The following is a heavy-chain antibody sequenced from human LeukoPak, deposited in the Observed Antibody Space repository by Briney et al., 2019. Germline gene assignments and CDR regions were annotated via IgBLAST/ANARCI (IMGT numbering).Heavy chain of an antibody. CDR2: ISSSSSYI. V-gene: IGHV3-21*01. D-gene: IGHD2-2*01. CDR1: GFTFSSYS. Sequence: GGSLRLSCAASGFTFSSYSMNWVRQAPGKGLEWVSSISSSSSYIYYADSVKGRFTISRDNAKNSLYLQMNSLRAEDTAVYYCALDCSSPSCRAYWGQGTLVTVSS. J-gene: IGHJ4*02. CDR3: ALDCSSPSCRAY.